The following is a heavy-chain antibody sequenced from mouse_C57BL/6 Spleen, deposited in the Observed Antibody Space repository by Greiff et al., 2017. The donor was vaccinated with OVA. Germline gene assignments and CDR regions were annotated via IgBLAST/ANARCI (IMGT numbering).Heavy chain of an antibody. CDR3: AKGTVRASVDY. D-gene: IGHD6-1*01. CDR2: ICSGGST. V-gene: IGHV2-5*01. Sequence: VKVVESGPGLVQPSQSLSITCTVSGFSLTSYGVHWVRQSPGKGLEWLGVICSGGSTDDNTAFMARLSSTKDNTKSQVFFKMNSLQADDTAIYYCAKGTVRASVDYWGKGASVTVAT. J-gene: IGHJ4*01. CDR1: GFSLTSYG.